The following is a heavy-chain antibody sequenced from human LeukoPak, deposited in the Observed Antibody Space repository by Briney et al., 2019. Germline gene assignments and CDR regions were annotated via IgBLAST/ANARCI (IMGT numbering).Heavy chain of an antibody. V-gene: IGHV4-30-4*08. CDR2: IYYSGST. CDR3: ARDRRWGYCGGDCMSLDY. Sequence: PSETLSLTCTVSGGSISSGDYYWSWIRQPPGKGLEWIGYIYYSGSTYYNPSLKSRVTISVDTSKNQFSLKLSSVTAADTAVYYCARDRRWGYCGGDCMSLDYWGQGTLVTVSS. D-gene: IGHD2-21*02. J-gene: IGHJ4*02. CDR1: GGSISSGDYY.